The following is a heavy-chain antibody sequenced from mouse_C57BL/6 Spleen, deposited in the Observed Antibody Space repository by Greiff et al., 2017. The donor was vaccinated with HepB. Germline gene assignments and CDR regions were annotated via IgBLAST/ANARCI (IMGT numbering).Heavy chain of an antibody. CDR2: IDPSDSYT. Sequence: QVQLKQPGAELVMPGASVKLSCKASGYTFTSYWMHWVKQRPGQGLEWIGEIDPSDSYTNYNQKFKGKSTLTVDKSSSTAYMQLSSLTSEDSAVYYCARWGGPHWYFDVWGTGTTVTVSS. CDR3: ARWGGPHWYFDV. V-gene: IGHV1-69*01. J-gene: IGHJ1*03. CDR1: GYTFTSYW.